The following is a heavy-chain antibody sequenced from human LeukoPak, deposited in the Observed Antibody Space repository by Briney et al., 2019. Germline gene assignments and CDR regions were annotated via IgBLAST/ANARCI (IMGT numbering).Heavy chain of an antibody. CDR3: ARDQIVVVPAAVDY. J-gene: IGHJ4*02. D-gene: IGHD2-2*01. CDR2: ISSSSSYI. CDR1: GFTFSSYS. V-gene: IGHV3-21*01. Sequence: GGSLRLSCAASGFTFSSYSMNWVRQAPGKGLEWVSSISSSSSYIYYAGSVKGRFTISRDNAKNSLYLQMNSLRAEDTAVYYCARDQIVVVPAAVDYWGQGTLVTVSS.